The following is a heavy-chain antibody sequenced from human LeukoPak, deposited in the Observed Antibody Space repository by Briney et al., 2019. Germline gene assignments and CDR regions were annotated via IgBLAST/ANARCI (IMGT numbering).Heavy chain of an antibody. J-gene: IGHJ6*03. D-gene: IGHD4-17*01. CDR2: IDYSGDTT. CDR1: GFTLSSYE. CDR3: AKRRHDYGDYYYMDV. V-gene: IGHV3-23*01. Sequence: GGSLRLSCTASGFTLSSYEMTWIRQAPGKGLEWVSSIDYSGDTTYYADSVKGRFTISRDNSKNTLYLQMNSLRADDTAVYYCAKRRHDYGDYYYMDVWGKGTTVTASS.